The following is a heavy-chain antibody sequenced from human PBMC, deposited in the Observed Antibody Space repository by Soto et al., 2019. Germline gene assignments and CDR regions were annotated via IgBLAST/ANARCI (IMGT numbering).Heavy chain of an antibody. V-gene: IGHV4-59*01. D-gene: IGHD3-10*01. J-gene: IGHJ4*02. CDR1: GGSMSPYY. CDR2: VYYSGYT. CDR3: ARAPRGNYGYPSYFDY. Sequence: SETLSLTCTVSGGSMSPYYWSWIRQAPGVGLEWIAYVYYSGYTHYNPSLKSRVTISVDTSKNQFSLKLSSVTAADTAVYYCARAPRGNYGYPSYFDYWGQGTLVTVS.